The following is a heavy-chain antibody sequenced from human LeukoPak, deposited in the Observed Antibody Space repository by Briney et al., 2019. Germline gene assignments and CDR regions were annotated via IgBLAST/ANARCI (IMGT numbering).Heavy chain of an antibody. J-gene: IGHJ5*02. CDR2: IYTSGST. D-gene: IGHD3-16*02. V-gene: IGHV4-4*07. Sequence: SETLSLTCTVSGGSISSYDWSWIRQPAGKGLEWIGRIYTSGSTNYNPSLKSRVSMSVDTSKNQFSLKLSSVTAADTAVYYCARRTYYDYVWGSYRQRGWFDPWGQGTLVTVSS. CDR1: GGSISSYD. CDR3: ARRTYYDYVWGSYRQRGWFDP.